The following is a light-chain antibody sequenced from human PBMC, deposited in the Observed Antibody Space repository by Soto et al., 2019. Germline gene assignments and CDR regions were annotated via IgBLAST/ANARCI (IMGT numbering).Light chain of an antibody. V-gene: IGLV2-11*01. Sequence: QSALTQPRSVSGSPGQSVTISCTGTSSDVGGYKFVSWYQQHPGKAPKLMIYDVTKRPSVVPDRFYGSKSCNTASLTISGLQGEDEADYYCCSYAGSVVFGGETKLTVL. CDR2: DVT. J-gene: IGLJ2*01. CDR1: SSDVGGYKF. CDR3: CSYAGSVV.